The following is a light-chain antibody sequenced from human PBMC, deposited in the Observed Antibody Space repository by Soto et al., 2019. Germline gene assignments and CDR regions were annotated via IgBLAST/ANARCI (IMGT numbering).Light chain of an antibody. CDR2: GAS. CDR1: QSVSSSY. J-gene: IGKJ2*01. CDR3: QQYGSSPVT. Sequence: EIVLTQSPGTLSLSPGERATLSCRASQSVSSSYLAWYQQKPGQAPRLLIYGASSSATGIPDRFSGSGSGTDFTLTISRLEPEDFAVYYCQQYGSSPVTFGQGTKLEIK. V-gene: IGKV3-20*01.